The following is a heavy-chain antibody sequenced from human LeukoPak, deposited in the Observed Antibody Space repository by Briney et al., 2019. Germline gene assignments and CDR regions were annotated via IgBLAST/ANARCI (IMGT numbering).Heavy chain of an antibody. D-gene: IGHD5-24*01. CDR2: ISYDGSNK. Sequence: GGSLRLSCAASAFTFSSYAMHWVRQAPGKGLEWVAVISYDGSNKYYADSVKGRFTISRDNSKNTLYLQMNSLRAEDTAVYYCAREVEMAFHYWGQGTLVTVSS. CDR1: AFTFSSYA. V-gene: IGHV3-30-3*01. J-gene: IGHJ4*02. CDR3: AREVEMAFHY.